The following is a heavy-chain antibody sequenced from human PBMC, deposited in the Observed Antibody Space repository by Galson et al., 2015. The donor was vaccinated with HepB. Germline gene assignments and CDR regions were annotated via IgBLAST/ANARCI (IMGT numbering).Heavy chain of an antibody. V-gene: IGHV3-30*18. Sequence: SLRLSCAASGFTFSNAWMNWVRQAPGKGLEWVAVISSDGSHKYYADSVKGRFTISRDNSKNTLFLQMNSLRPEDTAMYYCAKDRQGAGTFDYWGQGTLVTVSS. J-gene: IGHJ4*02. CDR1: GFTFSNAW. CDR3: AKDRQGAGTFDY. D-gene: IGHD6-13*01. CDR2: ISSDGSHK.